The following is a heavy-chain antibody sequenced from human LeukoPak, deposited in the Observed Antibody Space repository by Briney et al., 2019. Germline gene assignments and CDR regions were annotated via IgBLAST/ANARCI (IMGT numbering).Heavy chain of an antibody. CDR3: AKFLEITMIVVVTNPFDY. CDR2: ISGSGGST. Sequence: GGSLRLSCAASGFTFDDYTMHWVRQAPGKGLEWVSAISGSGGSTYYADSVKGRFTISRDNPKNTLYLQMNSLRAEDTAVYYCAKFLEITMIVVVTNPFDYWGQGTLVTVSS. J-gene: IGHJ4*02. CDR1: GFTFDDYT. V-gene: IGHV3-23*01. D-gene: IGHD3-22*01.